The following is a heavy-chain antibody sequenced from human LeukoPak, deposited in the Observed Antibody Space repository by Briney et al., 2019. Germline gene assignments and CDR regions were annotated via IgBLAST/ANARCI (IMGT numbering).Heavy chain of an antibody. V-gene: IGHV1-69*05. Sequence: SVKVSCKASGGTFISYAISWVPQAPGQGLEWMGRIIPIFGTANYAQKFQGRVTITTDESTSTAYMELSSLRSEETAVYYCARDGGSGSTYYMDGWGKGTTVTVSS. CDR2: IIPIFGTA. CDR3: ARDGGSGSTYYMDG. D-gene: IGHD3-10*01. CDR1: GGTFISYA. J-gene: IGHJ6*03.